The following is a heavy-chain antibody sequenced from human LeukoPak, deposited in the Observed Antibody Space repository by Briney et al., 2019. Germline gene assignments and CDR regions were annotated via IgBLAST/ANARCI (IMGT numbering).Heavy chain of an antibody. Sequence: PSGGSLRLSCAASGFTVSSNYMSWVRQAPGKGLEWVSVIYSGGSTYYADSVKGRFTISRDNSKNTLYLQLNSLRAEDTAVYYCARRGEASGSSGWLNWFDPWGQGTLVTVFS. V-gene: IGHV3-66*04. CDR1: GFTVSSNY. CDR3: ARRGEASGSSGWLNWFDP. CDR2: IYSGGST. J-gene: IGHJ5*02. D-gene: IGHD6-19*01.